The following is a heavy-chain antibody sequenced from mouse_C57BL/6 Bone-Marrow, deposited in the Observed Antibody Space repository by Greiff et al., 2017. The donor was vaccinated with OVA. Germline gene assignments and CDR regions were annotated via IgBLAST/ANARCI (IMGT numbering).Heavy chain of an antibody. J-gene: IGHJ4*01. CDR2: ISNLAYSI. V-gene: IGHV5-15*01. Sequence: EVKLQESGGGLVQPGGSLKLSCAASGFTFSDYGMAWVRQAPRKGPEWVAFISNLAYSIYYADTVTGRFTISRENAKNTLYLEMSSLRSEDTAMYYCARHVYYVSTGDYAMDDWGQGTSVTVSS. D-gene: IGHD1-1*01. CDR3: ARHVYYVSTGDYAMDD. CDR1: GFTFSDYG.